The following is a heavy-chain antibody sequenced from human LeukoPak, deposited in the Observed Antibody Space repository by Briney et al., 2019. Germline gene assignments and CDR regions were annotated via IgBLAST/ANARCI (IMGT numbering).Heavy chain of an antibody. J-gene: IGHJ4*02. Sequence: SETLSLTCTVSGGSISSGYYWGWIRQPPGKGLEWIGSIYHSGSTYYNPSLKSRIKMSVDTSKNQFSLKLSSVTAADTAVYYCARHRRGVAVIWGQGTLVTVSS. CDR2: IYHSGST. V-gene: IGHV4-38-2*02. D-gene: IGHD2-8*02. CDR3: ARHRRGVAVI. CDR1: GGSISSGYY.